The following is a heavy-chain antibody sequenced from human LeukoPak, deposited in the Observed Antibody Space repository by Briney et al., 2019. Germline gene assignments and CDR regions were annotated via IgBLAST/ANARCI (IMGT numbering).Heavy chain of an antibody. D-gene: IGHD3-10*01. J-gene: IGHJ5*02. CDR3: ARRSVNWFDP. V-gene: IGHV4-4*09. CDR2: IYTSGST. CDR1: GASIRDYQ. Sequence: SETLSLTCAVSGASIRDYQWSWIRQPPGKGLEWIGYIYTSGSTNYNPSLKSRVTISVDTSKNQFSLKLSSVTAADTAVYYCARRSVNWFDPWGQGTLVTVSS.